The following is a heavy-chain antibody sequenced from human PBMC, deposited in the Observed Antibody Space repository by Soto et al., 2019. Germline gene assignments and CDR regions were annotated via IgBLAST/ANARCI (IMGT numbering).Heavy chain of an antibody. CDR3: ARHGAYSTSVYYYYGMDV. CDR1: VGAINSTVYY. V-gene: IGHV4-39*01. D-gene: IGHD6-13*01. Sequence: SETLSLTCTVSVGAINSTVYYWGWILQPPGKGLEWIGSSNYVGPTYYSPSLQSRVTISLDTAKNHFSLNLRSVTAADTAVYYCARHGAYSTSVYYYYGMDVWGQGTTVTVSS. J-gene: IGHJ6*02. CDR2: SNYVGPT.